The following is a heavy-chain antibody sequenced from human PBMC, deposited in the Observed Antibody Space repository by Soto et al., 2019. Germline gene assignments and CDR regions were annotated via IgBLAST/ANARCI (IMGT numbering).Heavy chain of an antibody. Sequence: EVRLVESGGGLVKPGGSLRVSCAASGFNFNTYSMNWVRQAPGKGLEWVSLISASGGYKYYADSVRGRFTISRDNAKKSVYLEMNSLTADDTAVYYCAGERSALPGARDAMDVWGQGTTVTVSS. D-gene: IGHD1-26*01. CDR3: AGERSALPGARDAMDV. J-gene: IGHJ6*02. V-gene: IGHV3-21*02. CDR1: GFNFNTYS. CDR2: ISASGGYK.